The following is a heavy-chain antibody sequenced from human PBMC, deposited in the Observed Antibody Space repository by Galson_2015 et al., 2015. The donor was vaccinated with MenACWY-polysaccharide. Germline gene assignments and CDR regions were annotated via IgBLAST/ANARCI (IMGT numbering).Heavy chain of an antibody. CDR3: ARLSTVASSGGFGF. V-gene: IGHV1-69*13. CDR1: GGTFSSYG. J-gene: IGHJ4*02. D-gene: IGHD4-23*01. Sequence: SVKVSCKVSGGTFSSYGIIWVRQAPGQGLECMGGITPIFETANYAPNFQDRVTIAADDSTSTTYMEMSNLRFEDTAVYYCARLSTVASSGGFGFWGQGPLVTVSS. CDR2: ITPIFETA.